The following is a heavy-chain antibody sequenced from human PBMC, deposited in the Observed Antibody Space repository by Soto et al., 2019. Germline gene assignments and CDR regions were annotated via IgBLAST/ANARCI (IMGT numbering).Heavy chain of an antibody. CDR1: GGTFSRYA. Sequence: SVKVSCKASGGTFSRYALSWVRQAPGQGPEWMGGIVPMFGTANYAQKFQGRVTITADESTNTACMQLSSLRSEDTAVYYCARGVYYDSRGYYFFFWGQGTLVTVSS. J-gene: IGHJ4*02. CDR3: ARGVYYDSRGYYFFF. V-gene: IGHV1-69*13. D-gene: IGHD3-22*01. CDR2: IVPMFGTA.